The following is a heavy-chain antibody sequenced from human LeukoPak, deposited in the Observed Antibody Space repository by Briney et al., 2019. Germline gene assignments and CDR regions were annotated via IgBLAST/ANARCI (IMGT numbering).Heavy chain of an antibody. CDR3: ARGGSRLRYFDWSNYGGHDY. CDR1: GGSISSGGYY. J-gene: IGHJ4*02. Sequence: PSQTLSLTCTVSGGSISSGGYYWSWIRQHPGKGLEWIGYIYYSGSTYYNPSLKSRVTISVDTSKNQFSLKLSSVTAADTAVYYCARGGSRLRYFDWSNYGGHDYWGQGTLVTVSS. CDR2: IYYSGST. D-gene: IGHD3-9*01. V-gene: IGHV4-31*03.